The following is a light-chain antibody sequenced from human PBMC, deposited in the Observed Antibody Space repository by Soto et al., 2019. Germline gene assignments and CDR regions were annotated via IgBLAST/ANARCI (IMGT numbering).Light chain of an antibody. J-gene: IGLJ2*01. Sequence: QSVLTQSPSASASLGASVKLTCTLTSEHRNYAIAWHQQQAEKGPRYLMKLAKDGSHIKGDGVPDRFSGSSSGAERYLTISSLQPEDEADYYCQTWDTGIHVVFGGGTKLTVL. CDR3: QTWDTGIHVV. V-gene: IGLV4-69*01. CDR2: LAKDGSH. CDR1: SEHRNYA.